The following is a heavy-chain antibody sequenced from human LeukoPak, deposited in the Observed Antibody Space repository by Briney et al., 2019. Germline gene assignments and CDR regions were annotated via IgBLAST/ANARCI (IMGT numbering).Heavy chain of an antibody. V-gene: IGHV3-21*01. J-gene: IGHJ4*02. CDR1: GFALSSYS. CDR2: ISSSSTYI. CDR3: ARVDEGRNGVTVGY. Sequence: GGSLRLSCAASGFALSSYSMNWVRQAPGKGLEWVSSISSSSTYIYYADSVKGRFTISRDNAKNSLYLQMNSLRAEDTAVYYCARVDEGRNGVTVGYWGQGTLVTVSS. D-gene: IGHD2-8*01.